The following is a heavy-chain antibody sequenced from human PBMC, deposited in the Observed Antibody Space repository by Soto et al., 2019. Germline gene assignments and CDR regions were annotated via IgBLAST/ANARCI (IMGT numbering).Heavy chain of an antibody. Sequence: GLLRVRWGASGCTIVNSWMSLVSQAPGKGLEWVANMNQDESEKYYVDSVKGRFTISRDNAKNSLFLQMTSLRAEDTAVYYCARADTVFGVVTVSGGLSFDIWGQGTMVTVSS. D-gene: IGHD3-3*01. CDR3: ARADTVFGVVTVSGGLSFDI. J-gene: IGHJ3*02. CDR1: GCTIVNSW. CDR2: MNQDESEK. V-gene: IGHV3-7*01.